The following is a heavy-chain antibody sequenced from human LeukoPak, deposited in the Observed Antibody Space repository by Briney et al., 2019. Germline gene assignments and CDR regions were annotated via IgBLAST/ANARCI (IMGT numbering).Heavy chain of an antibody. CDR2: FYYSGST. V-gene: IGHV4-59*08. J-gene: IGHJ4*02. CDR1: GGSISNYY. CDR3: ARRGYGDY. Sequence: SETLSLTCTVSGGSISNYYWNWIRQPPGKGLEWIGSFYYSGSTNYNPSLKSRVTISVDTSKNQFSLRLSSVTAADTAVYYCARRGYGDYWGQGTLVTVSS. D-gene: IGHD5-12*01.